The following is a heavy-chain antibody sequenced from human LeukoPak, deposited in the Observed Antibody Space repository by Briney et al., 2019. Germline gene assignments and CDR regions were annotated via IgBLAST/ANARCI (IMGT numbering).Heavy chain of an antibody. CDR3: ARGGLLWFGEFRNWFDP. CDR1: DGSISSNSCF. Sequence: PSETLSLTCTVSDGSISSNSCFWGWIRQPPGKGLVWLGKIHHSGSTNYNPSLKSRVTISVDKSKKQFSLKLSSVTAADTAVYYCARGGLLWFGEFRNWFDPWGQGTLVTVSS. CDR2: IHHSGST. J-gene: IGHJ5*02. D-gene: IGHD3-10*01. V-gene: IGHV4-39*07.